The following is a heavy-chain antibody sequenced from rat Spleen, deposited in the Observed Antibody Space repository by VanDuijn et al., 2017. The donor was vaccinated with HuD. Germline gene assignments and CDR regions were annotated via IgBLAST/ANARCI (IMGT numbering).Heavy chain of an antibody. CDR1: GFTFSDYY. D-gene: IGHD5-1*01. V-gene: IGHV5-29*01. CDR2: ISYDGSST. CDR3: ARLHSNWELGY. J-gene: IGHJ2*01. Sequence: EVQLVESDGGLVQPGRSLKLSCAASGFTFSDYYMAWVRQAPTKGLEWVATISYDGSSTYYRDSVKGRFTISRDNAKSTLYLQMDSLRSEDTATYYCARLHSNWELGYWGQGVMVTVSS.